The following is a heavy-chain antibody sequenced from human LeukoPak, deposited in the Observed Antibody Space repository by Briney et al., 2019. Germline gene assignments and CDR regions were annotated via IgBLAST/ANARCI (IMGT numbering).Heavy chain of an antibody. CDR3: ARASYSSIGRFYYYYMDV. CDR1: GGSISSYD. CDR2: IYYSGNS. Sequence: PSETLSLTCTVSGGSISSYDWNWNRQPPGKGLEWIGYIYYSGNSNYTPSLKSRVTMSVDTSKNQFSLRLSSVTAADTAVYYCARASYSSIGRFYYYYMDVWGKGTTVTVSS. J-gene: IGHJ6*03. D-gene: IGHD6-13*01. V-gene: IGHV4-59*01.